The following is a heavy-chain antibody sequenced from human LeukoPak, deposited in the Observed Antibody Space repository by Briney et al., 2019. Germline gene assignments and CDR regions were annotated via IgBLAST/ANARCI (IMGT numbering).Heavy chain of an antibody. Sequence: GGSLRLSCAASGFTFSSYSMNWVRQAPGKGLEWVSSISSSSSYIYYADSVKGRFTISRDNAKNSLYLQMNSLRAEDTAVYYCARDNGYSSSAYYYYMDVWGKGTTATVSS. CDR3: ARDNGYSSSAYYYYMDV. J-gene: IGHJ6*03. CDR2: ISSSSSYI. D-gene: IGHD6-6*01. V-gene: IGHV3-21*01. CDR1: GFTFSSYS.